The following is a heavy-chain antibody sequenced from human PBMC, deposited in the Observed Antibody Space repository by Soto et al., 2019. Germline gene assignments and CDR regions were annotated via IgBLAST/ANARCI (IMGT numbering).Heavy chain of an antibody. CDR2: INPSGGST. V-gene: IGHV1-46*01. CDR3: AFFQRSTTGTTAARLDS. D-gene: IGHD1-7*01. Sequence: GKGLEWMGIINPSGGSTSYAQKFQGRVTMTRDTSTSTVYMELSSLRSEDTAVYYCAFFQRSTTGTTAARLDSSGQRTL. J-gene: IGHJ4*03.